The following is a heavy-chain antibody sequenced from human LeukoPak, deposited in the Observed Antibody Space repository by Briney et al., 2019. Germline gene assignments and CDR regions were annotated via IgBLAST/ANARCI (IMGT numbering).Heavy chain of an antibody. V-gene: IGHV1-69*05. CDR1: GGTFSSYA. J-gene: IGHJ5*02. D-gene: IGHD6-6*01. CDR3: ARAKTIAAIYNWFDP. CDR2: IIPIFGTA. Sequence: SVKVSCKATGGTFSSYAISWVRQAPGQGLEWMGGIIPIFGTANYAQKFQGRVTITTDESTSTAYMELSSLRSEDTAVYYCARAKTIAAIYNWFDPWGQGTLVTVSS.